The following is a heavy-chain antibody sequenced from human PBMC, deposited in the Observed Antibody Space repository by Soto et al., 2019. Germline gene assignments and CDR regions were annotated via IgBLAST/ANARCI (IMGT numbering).Heavy chain of an antibody. V-gene: IGHV4-59*01. CDR3: ASDPPDDDSYFDY. CDR1: RGSISSYY. CDR2: IYYSGTT. J-gene: IGHJ4*02. Sequence: QVQLQESGPGLVKPSETLSLTCTVSRGSISSYYWSWIRQPPGKGLEWIGYIYYSGTTNYNPSLKSRVTMSVDTSRNQISLKLSSVTAADTAVYYCASDPPDDDSYFDYWGQGTLVTVSS. D-gene: IGHD4-17*01.